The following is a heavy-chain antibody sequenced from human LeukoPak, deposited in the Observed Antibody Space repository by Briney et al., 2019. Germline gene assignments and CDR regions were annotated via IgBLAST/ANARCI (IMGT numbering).Heavy chain of an antibody. Sequence: PSETLSLTCTVSGGSISSGSYYWSWIRQPPGKGLEWIGYIYYSGSTNYNPSLKSRVTISVDTSKNQFSLKLSSVTAADTAVYYCARDWDGYTYSYYYYGMDVWGQGTTVTVSS. V-gene: IGHV4-61*01. CDR1: GGSISSGSYY. CDR2: IYYSGST. J-gene: IGHJ6*02. CDR3: ARDWDGYTYSYYYYGMDV. D-gene: IGHD5-24*01.